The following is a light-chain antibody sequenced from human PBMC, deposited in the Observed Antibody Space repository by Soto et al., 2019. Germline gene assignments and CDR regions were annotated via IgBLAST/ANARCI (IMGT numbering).Light chain of an antibody. V-gene: IGKV4-1*01. J-gene: IGKJ3*01. CDR1: QSVLYDSNNKDY. CDR3: HQYNSWPRGT. Sequence: DIVMTQSPASLAVSLGERATINCKSSQSVLYDSNNKDYLAWYRQKPGQPPNLLFYWASTRESGVPDRFSASGSGTDFTLTISSLQAEDVAVYYCHQYNSWPRGTFGPGTKVEIK. CDR2: WAS.